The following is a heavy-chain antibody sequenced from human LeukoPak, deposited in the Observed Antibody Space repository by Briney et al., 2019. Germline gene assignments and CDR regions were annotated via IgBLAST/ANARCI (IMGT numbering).Heavy chain of an antibody. V-gene: IGHV3-7*01. Sequence: GGSLRLSCAASGFTFSSYWMSWVRQAPGKGLEWVANIKQDGSEKYYVDSVKGRFTISRDNAKNSLYLQMNSLRAEDTAVYYCARVSSSWWLWYFDLWGRGTLVTVSS. CDR1: GFTFSSYW. D-gene: IGHD6-13*01. J-gene: IGHJ2*01. CDR3: ARVSSSWWLWYFDL. CDR2: IKQDGSEK.